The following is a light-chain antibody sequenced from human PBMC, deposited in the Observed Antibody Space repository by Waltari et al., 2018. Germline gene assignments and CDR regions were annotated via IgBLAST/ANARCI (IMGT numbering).Light chain of an antibody. V-gene: IGLV6-57*01. J-gene: IGLJ3*02. CDR3: QSYDSSDLWV. CDR1: SGSIASNY. CDR2: EDD. Sequence: NFMLTQPHSVSESPGKTVTISCTRSSGSIASNYVQWYQQRPGSSPTPVIFEDDQRPSGVPDRFSGSIDSSSNSASLTISGLKTEDEADYYCQSYDSSDLWVFGGGTRLTV.